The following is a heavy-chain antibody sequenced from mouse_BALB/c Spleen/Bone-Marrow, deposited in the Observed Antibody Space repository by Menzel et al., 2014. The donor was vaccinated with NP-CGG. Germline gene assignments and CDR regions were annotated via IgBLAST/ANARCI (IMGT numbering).Heavy chain of an antibody. J-gene: IGHJ4*01. CDR2: IDPANGNT. V-gene: IGHV14-3*02. CDR3: ARWEYYAMDY. D-gene: IGHD4-1*01. Sequence: EVQLQQSGAELVKPGASVKLSCTASGFNIKDTYMHWVKQRPEQGLEWIGRIDPANGNTKYDPKFQGKATITADTTSNTAYLQLSSLTSEDTAVYYCARWEYYAMDYWGQGTSVTVSS. CDR1: GFNIKDTY.